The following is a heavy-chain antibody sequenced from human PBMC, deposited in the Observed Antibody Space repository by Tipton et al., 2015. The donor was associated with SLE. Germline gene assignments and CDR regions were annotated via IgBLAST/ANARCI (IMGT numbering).Heavy chain of an antibody. CDR1: DDSFSGYF. CDR2: IDHSGST. J-gene: IGHJ4*02. D-gene: IGHD4-17*01. V-gene: IGHV4-59*08. Sequence: TLSLTCTVSDDSFSGYFWSWIRQPPGKGLEWIAYIDHSGSTKYNPSLKSRLTVSVDTSKNQFSLKLSSVTAADTAMYYCVRQLGYSDPFAFDYWGQGSLVTVSS. CDR3: VRQLGYSDPFAFDY.